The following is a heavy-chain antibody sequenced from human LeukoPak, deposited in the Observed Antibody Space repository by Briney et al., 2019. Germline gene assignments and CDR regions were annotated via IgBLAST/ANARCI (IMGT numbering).Heavy chain of an antibody. CDR3: AISPNYYDSLQY. J-gene: IGHJ4*02. V-gene: IGHV4-34*01. Sequence: PSETLSLTCAVYGGSFSGYYWSWIRQPPGKGLEWIGEINHSGSTNYNPSLKSRVTISVDTSKNQFSLKLSSVTAADTAVYYCAISPNYYDSLQYWGQGTLVTVSS. D-gene: IGHD3-22*01. CDR1: GGSFSGYY. CDR2: INHSGST.